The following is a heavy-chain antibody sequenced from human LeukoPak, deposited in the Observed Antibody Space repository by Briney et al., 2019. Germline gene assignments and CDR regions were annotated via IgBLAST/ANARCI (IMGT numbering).Heavy chain of an antibody. V-gene: IGHV4-4*02. D-gene: IGHD2-15*01. CDR3: ARHPGYCSGGSCRNWFDP. CDR2: IYHSGST. CDR1: GGSISSSNW. J-gene: IGHJ5*02. Sequence: PSETLSLTCAVSGGSISSSNWWSWVRQPPGKGLEWIGEIYHSGSTNYNPSLKSRVTISVDKSKNQFSLKLSSVTAADTAVYYCARHPGYCSGGSCRNWFDPWGQGTLVTVSS.